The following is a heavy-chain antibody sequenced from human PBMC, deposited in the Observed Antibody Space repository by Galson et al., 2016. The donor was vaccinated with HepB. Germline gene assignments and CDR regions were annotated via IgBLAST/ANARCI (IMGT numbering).Heavy chain of an antibody. CDR3: ARPYYGSGRMGLYNWFDP. J-gene: IGHJ5*02. CDR1: GASVNSSNSY. V-gene: IGHV4-39*01. D-gene: IGHD3-10*01. CDR2: IYYAGRT. Sequence: ETLSLTCSVSGASVNSSNSYWGWIRQPPGKGLEWIANIYYAGRTYYNLSLKSRLTISLDTSKNQFSLRLTSVTAADTAVYYCARPYYGSGRMGLYNWFDPWGQGTLVTVSS.